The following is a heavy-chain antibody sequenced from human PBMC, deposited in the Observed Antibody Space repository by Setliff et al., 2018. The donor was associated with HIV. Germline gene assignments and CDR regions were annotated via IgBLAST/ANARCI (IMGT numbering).Heavy chain of an antibody. CDR2: IYYSGST. CDR3: ARVRVDYYDSSGYYSRSEYFQH. V-gene: IGHV4-39*07. J-gene: IGHJ1*01. Sequence: PSETLSLTCTVSGASISSSSYYWGWIRQPPGKGLEWIGSIYYSGSTYYNPSLKSRVTISVDTSKNQFSLKLSSVTAADTAVYYCARVRVDYYDSSGYYSRSEYFQHWGQGTLVTSPQ. CDR1: GASISSSSYY. D-gene: IGHD3-22*01.